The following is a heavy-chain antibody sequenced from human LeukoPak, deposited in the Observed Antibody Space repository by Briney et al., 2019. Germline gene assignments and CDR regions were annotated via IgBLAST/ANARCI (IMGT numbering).Heavy chain of an antibody. J-gene: IGHJ5*02. CDR3: ARDCSGATYHHRTPHNWFDP. CDR1: GGSISSGDYY. V-gene: IGHV4-30-4*01. CDR2: IYYSGST. Sequence: SETLSLTCTVSGGSISSGDYYWSWIRPPPGKGLEWIGYIYYSGSTYYNPSLKSRVTISVDTSKNQFSLKLSSVTAADTAVYYCARDCSGATYHHRTPHNWFDPWGQGTLVTVSS. D-gene: IGHD3-10*02.